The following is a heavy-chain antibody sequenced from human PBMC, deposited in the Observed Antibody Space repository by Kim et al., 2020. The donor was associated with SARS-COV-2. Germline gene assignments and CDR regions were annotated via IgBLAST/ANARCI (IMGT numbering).Heavy chain of an antibody. J-gene: IGHJ3*02. CDR3: ARAQGRTIFGVVIIVNAFDI. CDR2: IYYSGST. D-gene: IGHD3-3*01. V-gene: IGHV4-31*03. CDR1: GGSISSGGYY. Sequence: SETLSPTCTVSGGSISSGGYYWSWIRQHPGKGLEWIGYIYYSGSTYYNPSLKSRVTISVDTSKNQFSLKLSSVTAADTAVYYCARAQGRTIFGVVIIVNAFDIWGQGTMVTVSS.